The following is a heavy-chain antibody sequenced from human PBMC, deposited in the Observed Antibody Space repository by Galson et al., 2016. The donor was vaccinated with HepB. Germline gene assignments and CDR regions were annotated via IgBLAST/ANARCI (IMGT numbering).Heavy chain of an antibody. Sequence: SLRLSCAASGFTFSTYTMNWVRQAPGKGLEWVSSISSSSTYIYYVDSVKGRFTISRDNAKNTVYLQMNSLRVEDTTVYYCVRDMYGSYFAFDIWGQGTMVTVSS. CDR2: ISSSSTYI. D-gene: IGHD1-26*01. J-gene: IGHJ3*02. V-gene: IGHV3-21*01. CDR3: VRDMYGSYFAFDI. CDR1: GFTFSTYT.